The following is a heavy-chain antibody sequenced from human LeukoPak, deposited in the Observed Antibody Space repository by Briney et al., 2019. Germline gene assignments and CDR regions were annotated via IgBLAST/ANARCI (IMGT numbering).Heavy chain of an antibody. D-gene: IGHD6-13*01. Sequence: PSETLSLTCTVSGGSISSSGYYWGWIRQSPGKGLEWIGTIYYSGSTDYNPSLKSRVTMSVDTSKNQFSLKLSSVTAADTAVYYCASPRYSSSWYEGDYWGQGTLATVSS. CDR2: IYYSGST. CDR1: GGSISSSGYY. V-gene: IGHV4-39*01. CDR3: ASPRYSSSWYEGDY. J-gene: IGHJ4*02.